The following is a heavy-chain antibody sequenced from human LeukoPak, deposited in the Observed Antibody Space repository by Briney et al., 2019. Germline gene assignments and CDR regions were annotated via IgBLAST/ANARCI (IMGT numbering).Heavy chain of an antibody. D-gene: IGHD6-13*01. CDR2: IYYSGST. V-gene: IGHV4-59*01. Sequence: SETLSLTCTVSGGSISSYYWSWIRQPPGKGLEWIGYIYYSGSTNYNPSLKSRVTISVDTSKNQFSLKLSSVTAADTAVYHCARVWGAAGTIFDYWGQGTLVTVSS. J-gene: IGHJ4*02. CDR1: GGSISSYY. CDR3: ARVWGAAGTIFDY.